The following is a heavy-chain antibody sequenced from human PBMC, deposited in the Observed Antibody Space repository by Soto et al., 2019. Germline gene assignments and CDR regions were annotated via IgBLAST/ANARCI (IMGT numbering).Heavy chain of an antibody. Sequence: GGSLRLSCAASGFTFSSYAMTWVRQAPGKGLECVSAISGSGGSTYYADSVKGRFTISRDNSKNTLYLQMNSLRAEDTAVYYCAKRPYDFWSGYPHFDYWGQGTLVTVSS. V-gene: IGHV3-23*01. CDR3: AKRPYDFWSGYPHFDY. J-gene: IGHJ4*02. D-gene: IGHD3-3*01. CDR2: ISGSGGST. CDR1: GFTFSSYA.